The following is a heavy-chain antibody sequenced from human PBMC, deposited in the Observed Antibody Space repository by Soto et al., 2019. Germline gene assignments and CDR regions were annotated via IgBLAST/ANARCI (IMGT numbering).Heavy chain of an antibody. J-gene: IGHJ4*02. D-gene: IGHD2-2*01. Sequence: GGSLRLSCVVSGFTFSSYAMSWVRRAPGKGLEWVSAITGSGGDTYHADSVKGRFTISRDNTKNTLYLQMNSLRAEDTAIYYCAKGSASSRPYYFEYWGQGTLVTVSS. CDR3: AKGSASSRPYYFEY. CDR2: ITGSGGDT. CDR1: GFTFSSYA. V-gene: IGHV3-23*01.